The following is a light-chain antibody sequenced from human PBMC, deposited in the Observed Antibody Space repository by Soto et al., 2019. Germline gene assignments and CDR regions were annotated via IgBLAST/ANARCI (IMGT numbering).Light chain of an antibody. CDR2: GAS. CDR1: QSVSSN. Sequence: IVMTQSPATLSVSPGERATLSCRASQSVSSNLAWYQQKPGQAPRLLIYGASTRATGIPARFSGSGAGTEFILTISSLQSEDFAVYYCQQYNNWLWTFGRGTKVEIK. V-gene: IGKV3-15*01. J-gene: IGKJ1*01. CDR3: QQYNNWLWT.